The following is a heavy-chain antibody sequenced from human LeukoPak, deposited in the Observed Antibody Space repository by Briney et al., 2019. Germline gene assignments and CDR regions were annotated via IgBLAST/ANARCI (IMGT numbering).Heavy chain of an antibody. J-gene: IGHJ4*02. Sequence: SETLSLTCTVSGGSISSGGNYWSWIRQPPGKGLEWIGYIYHSGSTYYNPSLKSRVTISVDRSKNQFSLKLSSVTAADTAVYYCARVCGDDYFDYWGQGTLVTVSS. V-gene: IGHV4-30-2*01. CDR2: IYHSGST. D-gene: IGHD4-17*01. CDR1: GGSISSGGNY. CDR3: ARVCGDDYFDY.